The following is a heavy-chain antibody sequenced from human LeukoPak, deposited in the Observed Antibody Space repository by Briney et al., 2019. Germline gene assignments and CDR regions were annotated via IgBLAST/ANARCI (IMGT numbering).Heavy chain of an antibody. CDR3: ARKQSYFDY. CDR1: GGSISSYY. V-gene: IGHV4-4*09. Sequence: PSETLSLTCTVSGGSISSYYWSWIRQPPGKGPEWIGYIFTSGSTNYNPSLRSRVSMSLDTSKNQFSLKLNSVTAADTAVYYCARKQSYFDYWGQGALVTVSS. J-gene: IGHJ4*02. CDR2: IFTSGST.